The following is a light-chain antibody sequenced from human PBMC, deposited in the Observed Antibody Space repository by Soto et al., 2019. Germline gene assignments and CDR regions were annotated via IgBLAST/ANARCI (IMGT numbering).Light chain of an antibody. J-gene: IGLJ2*01. CDR3: SSYAGSRNLGV. CDR2: EVS. Sequence: QSALTQPPSASGSPGQSVTISCTGTSSNVGGYNDVSWYQQHPGRAPKLTIYEVSKRPSGVPDRFSGSKSGNTAALTVSGLQPEDEADYYCSSYAGSRNLGVFGGGTKVTVL. CDR1: SSNVGGYND. V-gene: IGLV2-8*01.